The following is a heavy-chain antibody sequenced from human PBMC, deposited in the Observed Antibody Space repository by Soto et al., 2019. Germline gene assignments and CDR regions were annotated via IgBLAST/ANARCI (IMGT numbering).Heavy chain of an antibody. CDR3: AAPPRY. D-gene: IGHD6-6*01. Sequence: SETLSLTCTVSGGSLSSYYWSRIRQPPGKGLEWIGYIYDSGSTNYNPSLKSRVTISVDTSKNQFSLKLTSVTAEDTAVYYCAAPPRYWRQGTLVTVSS. J-gene: IGHJ4*02. CDR2: IYDSGST. CDR1: GGSLSSYY. V-gene: IGHV4-59*01.